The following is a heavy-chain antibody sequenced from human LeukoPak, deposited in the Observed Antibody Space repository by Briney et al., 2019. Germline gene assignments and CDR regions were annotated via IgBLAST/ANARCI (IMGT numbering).Heavy chain of an antibody. CDR2: IRNDESNK. Sequence: PGGSLRLSCAASGFTFSSYGMHWVRQAPGKGLEWVAFIRNDESNKYYTDSVKGRFTISRDNSKNTLYLQMNSLRAEDTAVYYCVGGTRKDSYGSSGYYSYFDYWGQGTLVTVSS. CDR1: GFTFSSYG. CDR3: VGGTRKDSYGSSGYYSYFDY. V-gene: IGHV3-30*02. J-gene: IGHJ4*02. D-gene: IGHD3-22*01.